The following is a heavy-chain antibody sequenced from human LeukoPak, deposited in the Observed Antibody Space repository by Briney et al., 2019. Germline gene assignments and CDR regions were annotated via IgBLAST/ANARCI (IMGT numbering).Heavy chain of an antibody. D-gene: IGHD2-15*01. CDR2: TNSGGNT. CDR3: ARVKDPSGLFY. Sequence: GGSLRLSCVASGLTVSGNSMSWVRQAPGRGLEWVSTTNSGGNTYYGDSVRGRFTVSRDNSKNTLYLQMNSLRAEDTAVYYCARVKDPSGLFYWGQGAQVTVSS. CDR1: GLTVSGNS. J-gene: IGHJ4*02. V-gene: IGHV3-53*01.